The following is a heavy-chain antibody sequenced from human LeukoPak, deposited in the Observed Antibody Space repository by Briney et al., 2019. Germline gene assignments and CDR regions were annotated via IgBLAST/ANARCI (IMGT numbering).Heavy chain of an antibody. Sequence: GESLRISCEGSGYSFTSYWISWVRQMPGKGLEWMGRIDPSDSYTNYSPSFQGHVTISADKSISTAYLQWSSLKASDTAMYYCARHTLAVAGGEADFDYWGQGTLVTVSS. J-gene: IGHJ4*02. CDR1: GYSFTSYW. D-gene: IGHD6-19*01. V-gene: IGHV5-10-1*01. CDR2: IDPSDSYT. CDR3: ARHTLAVAGGEADFDY.